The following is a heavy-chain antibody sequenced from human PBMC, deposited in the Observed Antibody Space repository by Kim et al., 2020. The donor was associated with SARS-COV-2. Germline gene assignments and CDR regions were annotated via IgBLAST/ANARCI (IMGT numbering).Heavy chain of an antibody. Sequence: YYTPSLKSRVTISVDTSKNQFSLKLSSVTAADTAVYYCARHQATPDAFDIWGQGTMVTVSS. CDR3: ARHQATPDAFDI. D-gene: IGHD5-12*01. V-gene: IGHV4-39*01. J-gene: IGHJ3*02.